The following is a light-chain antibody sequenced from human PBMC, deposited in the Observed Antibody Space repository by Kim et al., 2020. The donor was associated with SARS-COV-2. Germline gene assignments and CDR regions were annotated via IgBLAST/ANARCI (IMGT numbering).Light chain of an antibody. CDR1: QSVSSIY. V-gene: IGKV3-20*01. CDR3: QQSGSSPWT. J-gene: IGKJ1*01. Sequence: SLGERATLSCRASQSVSSIYLAWYQQRPGQAPRLLVYSSSSRATGIPDRFSGSGSGTDFTLTISRLEPEDFAVYYCQQSGSSPWTLGQGTKVDIK. CDR2: SSS.